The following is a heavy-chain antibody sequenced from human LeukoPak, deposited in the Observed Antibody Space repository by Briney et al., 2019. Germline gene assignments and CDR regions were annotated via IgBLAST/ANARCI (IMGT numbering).Heavy chain of an antibody. CDR2: IYHGGST. CDR1: GGSISSGGYY. CDR3: ACGDNGVALPLAVLFAFDI. J-gene: IGHJ3*02. V-gene: IGHV4-30-2*01. D-gene: IGHD2-21*02. Sequence: KSSETLSLTCTVSGGSISSGGYYWSWIRQPPGKGLEWIGYIYHGGSTYYNPSLKSRVTISADRSKNQFSLKLSSVTAADTAVYYCACGDNGVALPLAVLFAFDIWGQGTMVTVSS.